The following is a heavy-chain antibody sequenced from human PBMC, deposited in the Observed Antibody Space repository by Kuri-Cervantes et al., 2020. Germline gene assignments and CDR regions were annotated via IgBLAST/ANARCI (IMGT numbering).Heavy chain of an antibody. D-gene: IGHD3-3*01. V-gene: IGHV1-18*01. Sequence: ASVKVSCKASGYTFTSYGISWGRQAPGQGLEWMGWISAYNGNTNYAQKLQGRVTMTTDTSTSTAYMELRSLRSDDTAVYYCAREARDYDFWSGYRDYWGQGTLVTVSS. J-gene: IGHJ4*02. CDR1: GYTFTSYG. CDR2: ISAYNGNT. CDR3: AREARDYDFWSGYRDY.